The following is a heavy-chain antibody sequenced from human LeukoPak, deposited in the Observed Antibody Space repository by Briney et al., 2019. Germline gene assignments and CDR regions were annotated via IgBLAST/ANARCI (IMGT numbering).Heavy chain of an antibody. Sequence: PGGSLTLSCAASGFTLSRYAMNWARHAPGKGREWVSPISGCGASTFYAHSMKGRFTISKDNSKNTLYMQMTSLRAEDRAIYYCAKAALRYQLLSSLDYWGQGTLVTVSS. J-gene: IGHJ4*02. V-gene: IGHV3-23*01. CDR3: AKAALRYQLLSSLDY. CDR1: GFTLSRYA. CDR2: ISGCGAST. D-gene: IGHD2-2*01.